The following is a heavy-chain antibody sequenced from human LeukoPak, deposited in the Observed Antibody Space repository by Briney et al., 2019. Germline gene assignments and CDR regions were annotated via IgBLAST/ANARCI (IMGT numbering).Heavy chain of an antibody. J-gene: IGHJ4*02. D-gene: IGHD5-24*01. V-gene: IGHV1-46*04. CDR3: ARDGCKWNFDY. Sequence: ASVKVSCKASGNSFSSDYMHWVRQAPGQGLEWMGRIIPSGDITHYAQKLQGRVSITRDTSTRTVYMVLSSLTYEDTAVYYCARDGCKWNFDYWGQGTLVTVSS. CDR2: IIPSGDIT. CDR1: GNSFSSDY.